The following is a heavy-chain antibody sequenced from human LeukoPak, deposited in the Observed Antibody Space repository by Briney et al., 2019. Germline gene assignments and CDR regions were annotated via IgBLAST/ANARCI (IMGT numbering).Heavy chain of an antibody. CDR3: ARDSAGRDRRCLLILAPDY. D-gene: IGHD5-24*01. Sequence: GGSLRLSCAASGFTFSSYWMSWVRQAPGKGLEWVANIKQDGSEKYYVDSVKGRCTISRDNAKNSLYLQMNSLRAEDTAVYYCARDSAGRDRRCLLILAPDYWGQGTLVTVSS. V-gene: IGHV3-7*01. CDR1: GFTFSSYW. J-gene: IGHJ4*02. CDR2: IKQDGSEK.